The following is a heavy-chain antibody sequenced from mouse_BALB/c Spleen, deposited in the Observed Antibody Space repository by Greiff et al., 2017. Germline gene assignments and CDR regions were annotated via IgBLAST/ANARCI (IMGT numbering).Heavy chain of an antibody. V-gene: IGHV5-4*02. CDR1: GFTFSDYY. Sequence: EVQLVESGGGLVKPGGSLKLSCAASGFTFSDYYMYWVRQTPEKRLEWVATISDGGSYTYYPDSVKGRFTISRDNAKNNLYLQMSSLKSEDTAMYYCARGGNYHAMDYWGQGTSVTVSS. CDR2: ISDGGSYT. D-gene: IGHD2-1*01. J-gene: IGHJ4*01. CDR3: ARGGNYHAMDY.